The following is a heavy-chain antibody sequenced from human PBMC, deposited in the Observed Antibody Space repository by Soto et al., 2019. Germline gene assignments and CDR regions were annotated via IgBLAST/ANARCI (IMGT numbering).Heavy chain of an antibody. CDR1: GFPFSSHW. D-gene: IGHD5-12*01. V-gene: IGHV3-74*01. J-gene: IGHJ4*02. CDR2: IDNTGSSA. Sequence: EVRLVESGGGLVQPGGSLRLSCAASGFPFSSHWLQWVRQVPGRGLVWVSRIDNTGSSAIYADSVRGRFTVSRDNAKDTLYLHMNSLRAEDTAVYYCATLNGYDYCGQGTLVTVAS. CDR3: ATLNGYDY.